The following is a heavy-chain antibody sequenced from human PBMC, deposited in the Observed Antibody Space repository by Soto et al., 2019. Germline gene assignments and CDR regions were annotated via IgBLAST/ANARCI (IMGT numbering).Heavy chain of an antibody. J-gene: IGHJ5*02. CDR1: GCSISSTSYY. CDR2: IYYSGST. D-gene: IGHD1-26*01. V-gene: IGHV4-39*01. Sequence: SETLSLTCTVSGCSISSTSYYWGWIRQPPGKGLEWIGSIYYSGSTYYNPSLKSRVTISVDTSKKQFSLKLSSVTAADTAVYYCAKGREWFDPWGQGTLVTVS. CDR3: AKGREWFDP.